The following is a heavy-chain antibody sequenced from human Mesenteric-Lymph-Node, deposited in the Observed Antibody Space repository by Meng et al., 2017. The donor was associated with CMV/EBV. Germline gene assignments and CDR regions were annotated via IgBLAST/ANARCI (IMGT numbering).Heavy chain of an antibody. CDR1: GYTFTSYG. D-gene: IGHD4-17*01. Sequence: ASVKVSCKASGYTFTSYGISWVRQAPGQGLEWMGWISAYNGDTNYAQKVQDRVTMTTDTSTDTAYMELRSLRSDDTAVYYCARAGVYGDLLGWFDPWGQGTLVTVSS. CDR2: ISAYNGDT. V-gene: IGHV1-18*01. J-gene: IGHJ5*02. CDR3: ARAGVYGDLLGWFDP.